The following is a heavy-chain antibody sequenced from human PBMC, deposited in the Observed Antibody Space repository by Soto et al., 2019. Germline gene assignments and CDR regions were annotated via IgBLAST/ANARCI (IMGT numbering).Heavy chain of an antibody. Sequence: GASVKVSCKASGYTFTSYGISWVRQAPGQGLEWMGWISAYNGNTNYAQKLQGRVTMTTDTSTSTAYMELGSLRFDDTAVYYCARINSIRYPDYWGQGTLVTVSS. D-gene: IGHD2-21*01. J-gene: IGHJ4*02. CDR1: GYTFTSYG. CDR2: ISAYNGNT. V-gene: IGHV1-18*01. CDR3: ARINSIRYPDY.